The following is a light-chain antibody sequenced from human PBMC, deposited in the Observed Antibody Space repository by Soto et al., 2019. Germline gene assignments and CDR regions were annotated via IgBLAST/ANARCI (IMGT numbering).Light chain of an antibody. CDR3: LLYMRTGMV. V-gene: IGLV8-61*01. CDR1: SGSVSTSYY. Sequence: QTVVTQEQSFSVSPGGTVTLTCGLSSGSVSTSYYPSWYQQTPGQAPRTLIYSTNTRSSGVPDRFSGSILGNKAALTITGAQADDESDYYCLLYMRTGMVFGGGTKLTVL. J-gene: IGLJ3*02. CDR2: STN.